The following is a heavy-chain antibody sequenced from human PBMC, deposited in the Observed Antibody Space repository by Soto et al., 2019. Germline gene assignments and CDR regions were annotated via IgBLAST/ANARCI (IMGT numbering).Heavy chain of an antibody. V-gene: IGHV4-59*01. CDR1: GGSISSYY. CDR2: IYYSGST. Sequence: SETLSLTCTVSGGSISSYYWSWIRQPPGKGLEWIGYIYYSGSTNYNPSLKSRVTISVDTSKNQFSLKLSSVTAADTAVYYCARAPKQQLLDYSGQGTLVTVSS. J-gene: IGHJ4*02. D-gene: IGHD6-13*01. CDR3: ARAPKQQLLDY.